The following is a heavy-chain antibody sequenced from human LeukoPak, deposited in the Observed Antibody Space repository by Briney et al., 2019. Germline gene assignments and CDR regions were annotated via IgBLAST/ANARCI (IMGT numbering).Heavy chain of an antibody. V-gene: IGHV3-48*03. Sequence: GGSLRLSCAASGFTFSSYEMNWVRQAPGKGLEWVSYISSSGSTIYYADSVKGRFPISRDNAKTSLYLQMNSLRAEDTAVYYCARGGDCSGGSCQDNWFDPWGQGTLVTVSS. CDR2: ISSSGSTI. CDR3: ARGGDCSGGSCQDNWFDP. CDR1: GFTFSSYE. J-gene: IGHJ5*02. D-gene: IGHD2-15*01.